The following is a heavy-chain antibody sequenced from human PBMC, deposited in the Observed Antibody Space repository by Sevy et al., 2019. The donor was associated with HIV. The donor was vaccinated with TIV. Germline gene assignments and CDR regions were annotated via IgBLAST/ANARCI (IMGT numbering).Heavy chain of an antibody. V-gene: IGHV1-18*01. Sequence: ASVKVSCKASGYTFTSYGISWVRQAPGQGLEWMGWISAYNGNTNYAQKLQGRVTMTTDTSTRTAYMELRSLRSDDTAVYYWARAPIVVVPAAKGVYGMDVWGQGTTVTVSS. CDR1: GYTFTSYG. J-gene: IGHJ6*02. CDR3: ARAPIVVVPAAKGVYGMDV. CDR2: ISAYNGNT. D-gene: IGHD2-2*01.